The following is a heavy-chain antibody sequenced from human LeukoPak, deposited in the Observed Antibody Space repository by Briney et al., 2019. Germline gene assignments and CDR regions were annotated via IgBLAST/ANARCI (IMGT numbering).Heavy chain of an antibody. CDR3: ARVNRGYDY. V-gene: IGHV3-64*02. D-gene: IGHD5-12*01. Sequence: PGGSLRLSCAASGFTFGSYSMPWVRQAPGIGLEYVSAITGDGHNTFYADSVMGRFTISRDNSKNTLYLQMGSLRPEDMAVYYCARVNRGYDYWGQGVLVTVSS. CDR2: ITGDGHNT. CDR1: GFTFGSYS. J-gene: IGHJ4*02.